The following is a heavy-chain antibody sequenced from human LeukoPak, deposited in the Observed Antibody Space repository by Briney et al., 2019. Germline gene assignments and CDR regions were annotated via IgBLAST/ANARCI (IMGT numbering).Heavy chain of an antibody. V-gene: IGHV3-23*01. D-gene: IGHD6-13*01. J-gene: IGHJ4*02. CDR1: GFTFSSYA. CDR3: AKADPYSSSWYRWRLDY. Sequence: GGSLRLSFAASGFTFSSYAMSWVRQAPGKGLEWVSAISGSGGSTYYADSVKGRFTISRDNSKNTLYLQMNSLRAEDTAVYYCAKADPYSSSWYRWRLDYWGQGTLVTVSS. CDR2: ISGSGGST.